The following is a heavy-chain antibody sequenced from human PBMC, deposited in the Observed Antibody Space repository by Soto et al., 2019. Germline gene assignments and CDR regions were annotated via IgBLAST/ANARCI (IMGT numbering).Heavy chain of an antibody. D-gene: IGHD1-26*01. CDR3: EIGRVRATNWNWLEP. Sequence: PSEPLSLTCAVYGGSFRDYYWSWIRQPPGKGLEWIGEINHGGSTNYNPSLGSRVTISVDTSKNEFSLKLNSVTAADTAVYYCEIGRVRATNWNWLEPSGKGTLVTVSS. CDR1: GGSFRDYY. CDR2: INHGGST. V-gene: IGHV4-34*01. J-gene: IGHJ5*02.